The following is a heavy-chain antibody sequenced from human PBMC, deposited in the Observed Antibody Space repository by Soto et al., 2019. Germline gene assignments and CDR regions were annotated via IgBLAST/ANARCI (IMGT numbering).Heavy chain of an antibody. CDR1: GGSVTNSSYY. J-gene: IGHJ4*02. D-gene: IGHD4-17*01. V-gene: IGHV4-39*01. CDR3: VSQRTTVPTQAYFDF. Sequence: SATLSLTCTVSGGSVTNSSYYWGRIRQSPGKGLEWIGSVHYRGRSYSKSSVKSRVTISVDTSKNRFSLSLNSVTASDTTVYFCVSQRTTVPTQAYFDFWGQGALVTVSS. CDR2: VHYRGRS.